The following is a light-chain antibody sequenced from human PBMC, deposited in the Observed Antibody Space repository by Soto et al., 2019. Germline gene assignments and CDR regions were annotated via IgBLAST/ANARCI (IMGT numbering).Light chain of an antibody. CDR3: QQHNSRT. V-gene: IGKV1-5*03. J-gene: IGKJ1*01. Sequence: DIQMTQSPSTLSASVGDRVTITCRASQSISNWLAWYQQKPGKAPKLLIYKTSNLESGVPSRFSGSGSGTEFTLTISSLQPDDFASYYGQQHNSRTFGQGTKVEIK. CDR1: QSISNW. CDR2: KTS.